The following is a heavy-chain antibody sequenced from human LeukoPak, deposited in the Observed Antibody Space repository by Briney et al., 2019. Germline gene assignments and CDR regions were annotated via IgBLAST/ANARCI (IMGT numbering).Heavy chain of an antibody. CDR1: GFTFSSYA. J-gene: IGHJ6*02. Sequence: GGSLRLSCAASGFTFSSYAMHWVRQAPGKGLEWVAVISYDGSNKYYADSVKGRFTISRDNSKNTLYLQMNSLRAEDTAVCYCARDGSTMIVVVTTEGYGMDVWGQGTTVTVSS. CDR2: ISYDGSNK. CDR3: ARDGSTMIVVVTTEGYGMDV. V-gene: IGHV3-30-3*01. D-gene: IGHD3-22*01.